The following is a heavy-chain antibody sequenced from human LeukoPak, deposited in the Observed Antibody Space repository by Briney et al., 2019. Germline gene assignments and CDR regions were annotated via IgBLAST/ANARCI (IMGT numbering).Heavy chain of an antibody. CDR1: GYTFSNYG. J-gene: IGHJ4*02. V-gene: IGHV1-18*01. D-gene: IGHD3-9*01. CDR2: IRGDNGNT. CDR3: ARVDLLTGYYFFDY. Sequence: ASVKVSCKASGYTFSNYGISWVRQAPGQGLEWVGWIRGDNGNTNYAQKLQGRVTMTTDTSTSTAYMELRSLGSDETAVYYCARVDLLTGYYFFDYWGQGALVTVSS.